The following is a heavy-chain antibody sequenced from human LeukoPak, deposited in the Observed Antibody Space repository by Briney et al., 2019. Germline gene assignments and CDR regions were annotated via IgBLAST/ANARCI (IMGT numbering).Heavy chain of an antibody. Sequence: GGSLRLSCAASGFTFSSYWMSWVRQAPGKGLEWVANIKQDGSEKYYVDSVKGRFTISRDNAKNSLYLQMISLRAEDTAVYYCAGEATNYCFDYWGQGTLVTVSS. CDR2: IKQDGSEK. CDR3: AGEATNYCFDY. D-gene: IGHD2-8*01. J-gene: IGHJ4*02. V-gene: IGHV3-7*01. CDR1: GFTFSSYW.